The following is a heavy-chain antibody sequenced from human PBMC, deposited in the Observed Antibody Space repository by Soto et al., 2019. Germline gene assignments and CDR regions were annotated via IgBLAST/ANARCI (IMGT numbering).Heavy chain of an antibody. CDR2: ISYDGSNK. J-gene: IGHJ4*02. D-gene: IGHD3-10*01. CDR3: AKDIWFGESQGPFDY. V-gene: IGHV3-30*18. Sequence: GGSLRLSCAASGSTFSSYGMHWVRQAPGKGLEWVAVISYDGSNKYYADSVKGRFTISRDNSKNTLYLQMNSLRAEDTAVYYCAKDIWFGESQGPFDYWGRGTLVTVSS. CDR1: GSTFSSYG.